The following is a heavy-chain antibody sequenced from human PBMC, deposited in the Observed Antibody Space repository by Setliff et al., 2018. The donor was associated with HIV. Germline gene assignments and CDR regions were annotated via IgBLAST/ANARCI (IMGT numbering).Heavy chain of an antibody. V-gene: IGHV4-39*07. CDR1: GASSIYF. CDR3: AKDRSGSYRTFDS. Sequence: PSETLSLTCTVSGASSIYFWGWIRQPPGKGLEWIGSVYYSGSTYYNPSLKIRVTISMDTSKNQFSLKLNSVTAADTAVYYCAKDRSGSYRTFDSWGPGILVTVS. D-gene: IGHD1-26*01. CDR2: VYYSGST. J-gene: IGHJ4*02.